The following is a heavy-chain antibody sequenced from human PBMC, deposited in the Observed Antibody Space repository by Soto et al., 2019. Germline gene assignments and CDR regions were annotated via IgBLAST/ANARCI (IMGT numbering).Heavy chain of an antibody. D-gene: IGHD3-22*01. CDR3: ASSGHYLPFDY. J-gene: IGHJ4*02. Sequence: EVQLVESGGGLVQPGGSLRLSCAASGFSFSIYWMHWVRQVPGKGLVWVSRINSDGSITDYADSVKGRFTISRDNAKNTLYLRMDSLRAEDTVVYFCASSGHYLPFDYWGQGSLVFVSS. CDR1: GFSFSIYW. CDR2: INSDGSIT. V-gene: IGHV3-74*01.